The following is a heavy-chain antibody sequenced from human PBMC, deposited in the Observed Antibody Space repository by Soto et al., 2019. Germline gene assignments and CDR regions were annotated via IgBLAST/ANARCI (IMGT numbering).Heavy chain of an antibody. CDR2: ISSSSSYI. CDR3: ASFLGYCSGGSCYLTPFDY. V-gene: IGHV3-21*01. Sequence: GWSLRLSCAASGFTFRSYSMNWVRQAPGKGLEWVSSISSSSSYIYYADSVKGRFTISRDNAKNSLYLQMNSLRAEDTAVYYCASFLGYCSGGSCYLTPFDYWGQGTLVTVSS. CDR1: GFTFRSYS. D-gene: IGHD2-15*01. J-gene: IGHJ4*02.